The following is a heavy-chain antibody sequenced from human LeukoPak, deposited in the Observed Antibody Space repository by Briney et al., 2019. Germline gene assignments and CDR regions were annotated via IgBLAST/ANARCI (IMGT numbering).Heavy chain of an antibody. J-gene: IGHJ4*02. CDR1: GYTFTTYG. D-gene: IGHD3-9*01. V-gene: IGHV1-18*01. Sequence: GSVKVSCKASGYTFTTYGISWVRQAPGQGLEWMGWISAYNGHTNYAQKLQGRVTMTTDTSTSTAYMELRSLRSDDTAVYYCARDTGYDILTGYQYYFDYWGQGTLVTVSS. CDR3: ARDTGYDILTGYQYYFDY. CDR2: ISAYNGHT.